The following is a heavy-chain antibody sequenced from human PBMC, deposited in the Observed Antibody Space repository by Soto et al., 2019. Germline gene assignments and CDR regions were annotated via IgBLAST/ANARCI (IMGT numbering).Heavy chain of an antibody. Sequence: QVQLVQSGAEVKKPGSSVKVSCKASGGTFSSYTISWVRQAPGQGLEWMGRIIPILGIANYAQKFQGRVTITADKSTSTAYMELSSLRSEDTAVDYCAMEYCSSTSCYRDYWGQGTLVTVS. CDR1: GGTFSSYT. V-gene: IGHV1-69*02. D-gene: IGHD2-2*02. CDR3: AMEYCSSTSCYRDY. J-gene: IGHJ4*02. CDR2: IIPILGIA.